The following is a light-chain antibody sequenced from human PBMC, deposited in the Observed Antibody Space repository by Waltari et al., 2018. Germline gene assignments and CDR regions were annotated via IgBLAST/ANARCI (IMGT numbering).Light chain of an antibody. J-gene: IGKJ4*01. CDR2: SAS. CDR1: QGISTW. V-gene: IGKV1D-12*01. Sequence: DIQTTQSPSSVSASVGDRVTITCRASQGISTWVAWYQQKPGLAPKLLIHSASYLQSGVPSRFSGSASGADLTLTITNVQPEDFATYYCQQANSFPLTFGGGTRVDIK. CDR3: QQANSFPLT.